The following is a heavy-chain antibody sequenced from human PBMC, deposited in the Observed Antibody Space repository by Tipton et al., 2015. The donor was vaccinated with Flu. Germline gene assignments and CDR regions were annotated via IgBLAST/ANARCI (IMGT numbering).Heavy chain of an antibody. D-gene: IGHD4-11*01. CDR3: ARRVYSNYVSDPKSWFDP. CDR1: GDSISSDYY. CDR2: VSRSGNT. V-gene: IGHV4-38-2*01. Sequence: TLSLTCEVSGDSISSDYYWGWVRQFPGKGLEWIGSVSRSGNTDYNPSLKSRVTMSVDSSKNQFSLKVFSVTAADTAVYYCARRVYSNYVSDPKSWFDPWGQGILVTVSS. J-gene: IGHJ5*02.